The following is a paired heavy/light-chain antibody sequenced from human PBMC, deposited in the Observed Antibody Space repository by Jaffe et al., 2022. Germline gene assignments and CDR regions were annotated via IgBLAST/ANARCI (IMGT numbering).Heavy chain of an antibody. CDR3: ERRLWDGNYDS. D-gene: IGHD3-22*01. CDR1: GASFNSPNW. Sequence: QVQLQESGPGLVQPSGTLSLTCAVSGASFNSPNWWSWIRQPPGKGLEWIGEIAHNGDTKYNPSLNSRVSISADKSKNHFSLTLTSVTAADTAVYYCERRLWDGNYDSWGQGTLVTVSS. V-gene: IGHV4-4*02. J-gene: IGHJ4*02. CDR2: IAHNGDT.
Light chain of an antibody. V-gene: IGKV3-11*01. J-gene: IGKJ4*01. CDR3: QQRSDWPLT. CDR1: QSVRKY. CDR2: DAS. Sequence: EIVLTQSPTTLSLSPGERATLSCRASQSVRKYLTWYQQNPGQAPRLLIYDASNRATGIPARFSGSGSGTDFTLTISSLEPEDFAVYYCQQRSDWPLTFGGGTKVEI.